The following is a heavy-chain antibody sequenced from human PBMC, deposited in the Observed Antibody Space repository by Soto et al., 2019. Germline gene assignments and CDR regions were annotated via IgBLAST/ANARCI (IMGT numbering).Heavy chain of an antibody. CDR2: VNPNNGDT. CDR3: AKVARKGSAIDFDY. Sequence: QVQLVQSGAELKKPGASVKVSCKASGYTFSNYDMNWVRQATGQGPEWIGWVNPNNGDTGYAQKFQGRVTLTTDIPTTPAYMELTSLRSEDTAIYYCAKVARKGSAIDFDYWGQGTLITVSS. V-gene: IGHV1-8*01. J-gene: IGHJ4*02. CDR1: GYTFSNYD. D-gene: IGHD3-10*01.